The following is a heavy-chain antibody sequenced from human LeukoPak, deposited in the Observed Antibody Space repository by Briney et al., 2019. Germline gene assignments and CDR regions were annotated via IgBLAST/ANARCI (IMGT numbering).Heavy chain of an antibody. V-gene: IGHV4-34*01. CDR2: INHSGST. CDR1: GGSFSGYY. J-gene: IGHJ5*02. Sequence: SETLSLTCAVYGGSFSGYYWSWIRQPPGKGLEWIGEINHSGSTNYNPSLKSRVTISVDTSKNQFSLKLSSVTAADTAVYYCARRKGITAQHAPRRVRFNWFDPWGQGTLVTVSS. D-gene: IGHD6-6*01. CDR3: ARRKGITAQHAPRRVRFNWFDP.